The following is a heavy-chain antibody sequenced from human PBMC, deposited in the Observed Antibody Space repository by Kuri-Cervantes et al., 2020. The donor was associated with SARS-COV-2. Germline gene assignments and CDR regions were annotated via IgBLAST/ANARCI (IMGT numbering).Heavy chain of an antibody. CDR1: GFTFSSYA. D-gene: IGHD6-6*01. CDR2: ISWNSGSI. V-gene: IGHV3-20*04. CDR3: AKPARGAYYYYYMDV. Sequence: GGSLRLSCAASGFTFSSYAMSWVRQAPGKGLEWVSGISWNSGSIGYADSVKGRFTISRDNAKNSLYLQMNSLRAEDTAVYYCAKPARGAYYYYYMDVWGKGTTVTVSS. J-gene: IGHJ6*03.